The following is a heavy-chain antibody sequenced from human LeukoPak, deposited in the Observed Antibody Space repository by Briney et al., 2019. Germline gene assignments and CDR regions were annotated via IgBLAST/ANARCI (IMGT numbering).Heavy chain of an antibody. J-gene: IGHJ6*03. CDR2: IYTSGST. Sequence: SQTLSLTCTVSGGSISSGSYYWSWIRQPAGKGLEWIGRIYTSGSTNYNPSLKSRVTISVDTSKNQFSLKLSSVTAADTAVYYCARVQPYTSGHYYYYYMDVWGKGTTVTVSS. V-gene: IGHV4-61*02. CDR3: ARVQPYTSGHYYYYYMDV. CDR1: GGSISSGSYY. D-gene: IGHD5-18*01.